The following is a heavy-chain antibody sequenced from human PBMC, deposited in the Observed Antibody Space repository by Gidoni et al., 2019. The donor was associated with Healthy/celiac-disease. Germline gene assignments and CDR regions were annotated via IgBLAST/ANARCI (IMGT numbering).Heavy chain of an antibody. CDR2: IYSGGST. CDR1: GFTVSSNY. J-gene: IGHJ4*02. Sequence: EVQLVESGGGLVQPGGSLRLSCGASGFTVSSNYMSWVRQAPGKGLEWVSVIYSGGSTYYADSVKGRFTISRDNSKNTLYLQMNSLRAEDTAVYYCARDRDEYNYGSGSYSLWGQGTLVTVSS. V-gene: IGHV3-66*01. D-gene: IGHD3-10*01. CDR3: ARDRDEYNYGSGSYSL.